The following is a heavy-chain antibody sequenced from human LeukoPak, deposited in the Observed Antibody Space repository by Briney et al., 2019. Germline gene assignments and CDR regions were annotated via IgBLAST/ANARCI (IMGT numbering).Heavy chain of an antibody. J-gene: IGHJ4*02. CDR2: INQDGSEK. CDR1: GFTFSNYW. D-gene: IGHD1-26*01. V-gene: IGHV3-7*01. CDR3: ARSQPPYSGSYLAGEYDY. Sequence: PGGSLRLSCAASGFTFSNYWMSWVRQAPGKGLEWVANINQDGSEKYYVDSVKGRFTISRDNAKNSLYLQMNSLRAEDTAVYYCARSQPPYSGSYLAGEYDYWGQGTLVTVSS.